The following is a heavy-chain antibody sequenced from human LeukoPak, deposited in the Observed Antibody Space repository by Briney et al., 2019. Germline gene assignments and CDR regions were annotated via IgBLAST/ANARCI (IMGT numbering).Heavy chain of an antibody. CDR2: IRYDGSNK. Sequence: GGSLRLSCAASGFTFSSYGMHWVRQAPGKGLEWVAFIRYDGSNKYYADSVKGRFTISRDNAKNSLYLQMNSLRAEDTAVYYCARESGYGHRFLDPWGQGTLVTVSS. J-gene: IGHJ5*02. V-gene: IGHV3-30*02. CDR3: ARESGYGHRFLDP. D-gene: IGHD5-12*01. CDR1: GFTFSSYG.